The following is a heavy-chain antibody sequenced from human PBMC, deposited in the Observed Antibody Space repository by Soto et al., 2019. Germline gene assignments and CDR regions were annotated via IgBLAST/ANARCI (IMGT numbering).Heavy chain of an antibody. D-gene: IGHD3-3*01. CDR3: ARGAGSGYYSVRGYYGMDV. V-gene: IGHV4-34*01. CDR1: GGSFSGYY. Sequence: SETLSLTCAVYGGSFSGYYWSWIRQPPGKGLEWIGEINHSGSTNYNPSLKSRVTISVDTSKNQFSLKLSSVTAADTAVYYCARGAGSGYYSVRGYYGMDVWGQGTTVT. CDR2: INHSGST. J-gene: IGHJ6*02.